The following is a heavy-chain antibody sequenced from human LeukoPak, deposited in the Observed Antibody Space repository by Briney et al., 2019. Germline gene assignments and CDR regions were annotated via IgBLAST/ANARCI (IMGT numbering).Heavy chain of an antibody. D-gene: IGHD1-26*01. CDR3: AREEWELTGFDY. Sequence: ASVKVSCKASGYTFTGYYMHWVRQAPGQGLEWKGRINPNSGGTNYAQKFQGRVTMTRDTSISTAYMELSRLRSDDTAVYYCAREEWELTGFDYWGQGTLVTVSS. V-gene: IGHV1-2*06. J-gene: IGHJ4*02. CDR1: GYTFTGYY. CDR2: INPNSGGT.